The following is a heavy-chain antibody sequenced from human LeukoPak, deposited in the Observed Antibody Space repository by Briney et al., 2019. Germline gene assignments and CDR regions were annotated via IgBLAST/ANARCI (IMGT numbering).Heavy chain of an antibody. D-gene: IGHD3/OR15-3a*01. CDR3: VRDLDWGAFDV. CDR2: ISPPGDIT. CDR1: GFHFSTHG. J-gene: IGHJ3*01. V-gene: IGHV3-23*01. Sequence: GGSLRLSCAASGFHFSTHGMNWVRQAPGKGLEWVSGISPPGDITYYADSVMGRFTISRDNRKNTVSLQMNSLRGEDTALYYCVRDLDWGAFDVWGQGTMVTVSS.